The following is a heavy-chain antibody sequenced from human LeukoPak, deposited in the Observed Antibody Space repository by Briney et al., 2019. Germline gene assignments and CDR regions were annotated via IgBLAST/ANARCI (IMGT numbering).Heavy chain of an antibody. Sequence: ASVKVSCKASGYTFTRYGISWVRQAPGQGLEWMGWISAYNGNTNYAQKLQGRVTMTTDTSTSTAYMELRSLRSDDTAVYYCARDWEGAIHRPIDYWGQGTLDTVSS. D-gene: IGHD1-26*01. CDR1: GYTFTRYG. J-gene: IGHJ4*02. CDR2: ISAYNGNT. V-gene: IGHV1-18*01. CDR3: ARDWEGAIHRPIDY.